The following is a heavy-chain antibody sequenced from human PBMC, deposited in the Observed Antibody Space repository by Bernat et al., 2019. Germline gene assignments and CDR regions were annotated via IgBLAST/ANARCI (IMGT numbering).Heavy chain of an antibody. Sequence: QVQLVQSGAEVKKPGASVKVSCKASGYTFTSYAMHWVRQAPGQRLEWMGWINAGNGNTKYSQKCQGRVTMTSDTSASTAYMELSSLRSEDTAVYYCARGADRYSYGWGYYFDYWGQGTLVTVSS. D-gene: IGHD5-18*01. CDR3: ARGADRYSYGWGYYFDY. CDR2: INAGNGNT. CDR1: GYTFTSYA. J-gene: IGHJ4*02. V-gene: IGHV1-3*01.